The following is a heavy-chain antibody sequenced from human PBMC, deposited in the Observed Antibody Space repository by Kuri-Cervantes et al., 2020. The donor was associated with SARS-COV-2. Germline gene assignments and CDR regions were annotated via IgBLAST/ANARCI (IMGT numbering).Heavy chain of an antibody. CDR3: ARDLVVSSGWDYYMDV. D-gene: IGHD6-19*01. CDR2: IWYDGSNK. J-gene: IGHJ6*03. Sequence: GESLKISCAASGFTFSSYGMHWVRQAPGKGLEWVAVIWYDGSNKYYADSVKGRFTISRDNSKNTRYLQMNSLRAEDTAVYYCARDLVVSSGWDYYMDVWGKGTTVTVSS. CDR1: GFTFSSYG. V-gene: IGHV3-33*01.